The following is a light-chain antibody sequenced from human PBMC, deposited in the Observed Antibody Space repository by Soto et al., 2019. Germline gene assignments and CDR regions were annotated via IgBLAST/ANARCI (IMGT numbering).Light chain of an antibody. J-gene: IGKJ1*01. Sequence: DIQMTQSPSTLSGAVGDRFTITCRASQTISSWLAWYQQKPGKAPKLLIYKASTLKSGVPSRFSGNGSGTEFTLTISSLQPDDFATYYCQHYNSYSEAFGQGTKVDIK. V-gene: IGKV1-5*03. CDR3: QHYNSYSEA. CDR1: QTISSW. CDR2: KAS.